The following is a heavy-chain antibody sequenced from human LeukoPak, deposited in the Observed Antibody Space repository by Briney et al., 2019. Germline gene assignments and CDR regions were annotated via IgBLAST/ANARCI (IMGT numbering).Heavy chain of an antibody. Sequence: ASVKVSCKASGYTFTSYYMHWVRQAPGQGLEWMGIINPSGGSTSYAQKFQGRVTMTRDTSTSTVYMELSSLRSEDTAVYYCARVSTPITIYGVVIRGNWFDPWGQGTLVTVSS. CDR1: GYTFTSYY. J-gene: IGHJ5*02. CDR3: ARVSTPITIYGVVIRGNWFDP. CDR2: INPSGGST. D-gene: IGHD3-3*01. V-gene: IGHV1-46*01.